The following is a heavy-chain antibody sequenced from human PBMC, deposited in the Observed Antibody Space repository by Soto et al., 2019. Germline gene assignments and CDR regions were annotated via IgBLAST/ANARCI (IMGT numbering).Heavy chain of an antibody. Sequence: SETLSLTCTVSGGSISSYYWSWIRQPPGKGLEWIGYIYYSGSTNYNPSLKSRVTISVDTSKNQFSLKLSSVTAADTAVYYCARATVYCGGEHYYYYMDVWGKGTTVTVSS. J-gene: IGHJ6*03. CDR2: IYYSGST. D-gene: IGHD3-10*01. CDR1: GGSISSYY. V-gene: IGHV4-59*08. CDR3: ARATVYCGGEHYYYYMDV.